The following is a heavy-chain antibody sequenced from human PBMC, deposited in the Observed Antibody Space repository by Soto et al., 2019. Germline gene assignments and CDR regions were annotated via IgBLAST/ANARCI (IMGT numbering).Heavy chain of an antibody. D-gene: IGHD3-22*01. J-gene: IGHJ1*01. CDR3: AIRASDYGSSGFLGW. Sequence: GGSLRLSCAASGFTFSSYWMHWVRQAPGKGLVWVSRINSDGSSTSYADSVKGRFTISRDNAKNTLYLQMNSLRAEDTAVYYCAIRASDYGSSGFLGWWGQGSLGTVSS. CDR2: INSDGSST. V-gene: IGHV3-74*01. CDR1: GFTFSSYW.